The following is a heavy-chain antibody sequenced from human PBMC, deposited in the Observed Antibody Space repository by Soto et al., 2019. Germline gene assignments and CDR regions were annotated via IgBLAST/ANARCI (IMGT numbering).Heavy chain of an antibody. CDR1: GFTFDNNA. V-gene: IGHV3-9*01. CDR3: AKDIATFSGWYYFDY. Sequence: EVHLVESGGGLVQPGRSLRLSCAASGFTFDNNAMHRVRQAPGKGLEWVSGISWNSGSIDYADSVKGRFTISRDNAKNSLYLQMDSLRAEDTALYYCAKDIATFSGWYYFDYWGQGTLVTVSS. D-gene: IGHD6-19*01. CDR2: ISWNSGSI. J-gene: IGHJ4*02.